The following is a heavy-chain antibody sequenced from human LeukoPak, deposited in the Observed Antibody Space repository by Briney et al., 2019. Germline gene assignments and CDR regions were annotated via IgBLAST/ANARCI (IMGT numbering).Heavy chain of an antibody. J-gene: IGHJ3*02. CDR3: ARDLVTYYYDRVHDAFDI. Sequence: SETLSLTCTVSGGSISRSSYYRGWIRQPPGKGLEWIGSIYHSGSTYYNPSLKSRVTISVDTSKNQFSLKLSSVTAADTAVYYCARDLVTYYYDRVHDAFDIWGQGTMVTVSS. D-gene: IGHD3-22*01. CDR2: IYHSGST. V-gene: IGHV4-39*07. CDR1: GGSISRSSYY.